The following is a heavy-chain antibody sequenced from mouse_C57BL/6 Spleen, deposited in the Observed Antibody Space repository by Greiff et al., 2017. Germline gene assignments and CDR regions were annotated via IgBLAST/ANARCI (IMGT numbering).Heavy chain of an antibody. J-gene: IGHJ2*01. D-gene: IGHD1-1*01. V-gene: IGHV14-1*01. Sequence: EVHLVESGAELVRPGASVKLSCTASGFNIKDYYMHWVKQRPEQGLEWIGRIDPGDGDTEYAPKFQGKATMTADTASNTAYLRLSSLTSEDTAVYYCTSLITTVVDYWGQGTTLTVSS. CDR1: GFNIKDYY. CDR2: IDPGDGDT. CDR3: TSLITTVVDY.